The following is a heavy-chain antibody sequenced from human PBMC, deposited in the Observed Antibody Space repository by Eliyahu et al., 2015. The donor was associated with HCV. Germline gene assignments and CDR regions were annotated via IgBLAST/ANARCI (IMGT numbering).Heavy chain of an antibody. Sequence: QVQLXQSGAEVKKPGASVKVSXXASGYTFXSYXISWVRQAPGQGLEWMGWISAYNGNTNXAQKLQGRVTMTTDTSTSTAYMELRSLRSDDTAVYYCARDVHPRLGYGDFNWFDPWGQGTLVTVSS. CDR3: ARDVHPRLGYGDFNWFDP. CDR1: GYTFXSYX. J-gene: IGHJ5*02. D-gene: IGHD4-17*01. CDR2: ISAYNGNT. V-gene: IGHV1-18*01.